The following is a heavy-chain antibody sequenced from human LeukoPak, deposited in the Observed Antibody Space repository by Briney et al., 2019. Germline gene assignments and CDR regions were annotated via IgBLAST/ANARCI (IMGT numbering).Heavy chain of an antibody. J-gene: IGHJ4*02. D-gene: IGHD6-19*01. CDR1: GYTFTDYR. V-gene: IGHV1-2*02. CDR3: AREELAVPGLAFDR. CDR2: INPKSGGT. Sequence: GASVKVSCKASGYTFTDYRIHWVRQAPGQGLEWMGYINPKSGGTKYAQMFQGRVTMTRDTSISTAYMELSRLRSDDTAVYYCAREELAVPGLAFDRWGQGALVTVSS.